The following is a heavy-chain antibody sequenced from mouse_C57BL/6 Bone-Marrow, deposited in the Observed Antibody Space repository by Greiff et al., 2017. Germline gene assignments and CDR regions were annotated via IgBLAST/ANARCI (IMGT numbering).Heavy chain of an antibody. CDR3: ATYGNAFAY. CDR2: INPSNGGT. CDR1: GYTFTDYY. V-gene: IGHV1-19*01. D-gene: IGHD2-10*02. Sequence: VQLKQSGPVLVKPGASVKMSCKASGYTFTDYYMHWVKQSPGKGLEWIGVINPSNGGTNYNQKFKGKATLTVDKTSSTAYIELNSLTSEDSAVYYWATYGNAFAYWGQGTLFTVS. J-gene: IGHJ3*01.